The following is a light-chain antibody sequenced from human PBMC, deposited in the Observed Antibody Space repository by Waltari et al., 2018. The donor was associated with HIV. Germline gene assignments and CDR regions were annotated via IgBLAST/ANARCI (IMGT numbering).Light chain of an antibody. J-gene: IGKJ2*01. Sequence: EIVMTQSPATLSVSPGGRATLSCRASQRVSNYLAWYQQKPGQAPRLLIYDTSTRATGIPARFSGSGSGTEFTLTITSLQSEDFAVYYCQHYNDWPFMYSFGQGTKLEIK. CDR3: QHYNDWPFMYS. CDR1: QRVSNY. V-gene: IGKV3-15*01. CDR2: DTS.